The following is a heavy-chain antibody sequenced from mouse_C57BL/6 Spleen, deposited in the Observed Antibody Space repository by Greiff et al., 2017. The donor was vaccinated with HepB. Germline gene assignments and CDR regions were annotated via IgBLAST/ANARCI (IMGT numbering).Heavy chain of an antibody. CDR2: ISDGGSYT. V-gene: IGHV5-4*01. D-gene: IGHD1-1*01. J-gene: IGHJ2*01. Sequence: EVKLMESGGGLVKPGGSLKLSCAASGFTFSSYAMSWVRQTPEKRLEWVATISDGGSYTYYPDNVKGRFTISRDNAKNNLYLQMSHLKSEDTAMYYCARDPLHYYGSSHYFDYWGQGTTLTVSS. CDR1: GFTFSSYA. CDR3: ARDPLHYYGSSHYFDY.